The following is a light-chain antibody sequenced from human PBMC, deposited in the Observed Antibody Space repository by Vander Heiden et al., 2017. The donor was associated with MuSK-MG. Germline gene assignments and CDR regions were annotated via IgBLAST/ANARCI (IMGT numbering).Light chain of an antibody. V-gene: IGKV3-20*01. CDR1: QTISYNL. Sequence: EIVLTQSPDTLSLSPGERATLSCRARQTISYNLLAWYQQKPGQTPRLLIYAASARATGVPARFSGFGSGTDFTLTITRLEPEDFAFYYCQRYGDSPAFGQGTKVEFK. CDR2: AAS. CDR3: QRYGDSPA. J-gene: IGKJ1*01.